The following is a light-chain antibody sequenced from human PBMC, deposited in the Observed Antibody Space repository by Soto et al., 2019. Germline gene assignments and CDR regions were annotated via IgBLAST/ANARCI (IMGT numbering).Light chain of an antibody. V-gene: IGLV2-11*01. CDR3: CSYGGSYTWV. CDR2: DVS. J-gene: IGLJ2*01. Sequence: QSALTQPRSVSGSPGQSVTISCTGTSGDVGGCNFVSWYQQHPGKVPTLVVFDVSHRPSGVPDRFSGSKSGNTASLTISGLQAEDEADYYCCSYGGSYTWVFGGGTKVTVL. CDR1: SGDVGGCNF.